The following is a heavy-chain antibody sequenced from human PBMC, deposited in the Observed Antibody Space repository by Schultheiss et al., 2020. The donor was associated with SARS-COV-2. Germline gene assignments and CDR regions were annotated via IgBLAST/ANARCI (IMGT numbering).Heavy chain of an antibody. CDR2: INHSGST. Sequence: GSLRLSCAVYGGSFSGYYWSWIRQPPGKGLEWIGEINHSGSTNYNPSLKSRVTISVDTSKNQFSLKLSSVTAADTAVYYCARAKDAFDIWGQGTMVTVS. CDR1: GGSFSGYY. CDR3: ARAKDAFDI. V-gene: IGHV4-34*01. J-gene: IGHJ3*02.